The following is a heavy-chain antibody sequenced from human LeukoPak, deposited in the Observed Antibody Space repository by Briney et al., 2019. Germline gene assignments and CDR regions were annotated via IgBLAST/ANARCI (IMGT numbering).Heavy chain of an antibody. V-gene: IGHV3-23*01. D-gene: IGHD3-22*01. J-gene: IGHJ4*02. Sequence: PGGSLRLSCAASGFTFSSYAMSWVRQAPGKGLEWVSAISGSGGSTYYADSVKGRFTISRDNSKNTLYLQMNSLRAEDTAVHYCAKEHYYDSSGYYPQYYFDYWGQGTLVTVSS. CDR1: GFTFSSYA. CDR3: AKEHYYDSSGYYPQYYFDY. CDR2: ISGSGGST.